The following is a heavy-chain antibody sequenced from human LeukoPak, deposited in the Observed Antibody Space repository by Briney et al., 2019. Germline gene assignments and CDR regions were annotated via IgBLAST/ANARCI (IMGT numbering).Heavy chain of an antibody. CDR1: GFTFSSYS. J-gene: IGHJ6*03. Sequence: GGSLRLSCAASGFTFSSYSMNWVRQAPGKGLEWVSSVSSSGRHMYYADSVKGRFTISRDNAKNSLYLQMNSLRAEDTALYYCARGYSSGWYPNYMDVRGKGTTVTVSS. CDR2: VSSSGRHM. V-gene: IGHV3-21*04. D-gene: IGHD6-19*01. CDR3: ARGYSSGWYPNYMDV.